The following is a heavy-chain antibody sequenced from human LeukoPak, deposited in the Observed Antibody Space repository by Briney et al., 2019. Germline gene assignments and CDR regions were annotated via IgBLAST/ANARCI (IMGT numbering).Heavy chain of an antibody. J-gene: IGHJ6*02. Sequence: GESLKISCKGSGYSFTSYWISWVRPMPGKGLEWMGRIDPSDSYTNYSPSFQGHVTISADKSISTAYLQWSSLKASDTAMYYCARRTVVVPAAETSYGMDVWGQGTTVTVSS. CDR2: IDPSDSYT. D-gene: IGHD2-2*01. V-gene: IGHV5-10-1*01. CDR3: ARRTVVVPAAETSYGMDV. CDR1: GYSFTSYW.